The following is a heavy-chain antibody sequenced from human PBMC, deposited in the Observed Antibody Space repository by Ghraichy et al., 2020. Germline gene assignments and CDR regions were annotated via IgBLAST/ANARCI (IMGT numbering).Heavy chain of an antibody. V-gene: IGHV3-33*01. CDR1: GFIFRNYD. D-gene: IGHD2-2*01. J-gene: IGHJ5*02. Sequence: GGSLRLSCAASGFIFRNYDMHWVRQAPGKGLDWVAAIWADGSKTDYADSVKGRFTISRDISKKTLYLQMTGLRVEDTALYYCGRDLSVVAPDSWGQGTLVTVSS. CDR2: IWADGSKT. CDR3: GRDLSVVAPDS.